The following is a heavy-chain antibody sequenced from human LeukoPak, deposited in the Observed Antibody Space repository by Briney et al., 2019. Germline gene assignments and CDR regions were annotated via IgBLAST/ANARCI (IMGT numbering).Heavy chain of an antibody. J-gene: IGHJ1*01. CDR2: IYPVDSDT. V-gene: IGHV5-51*01. D-gene: IGHD3-16*02. CDR1: GSRFTSYW. CDR3: ARGETGWGSYRYPS. Sequence: PGESLKFSCKGSGSRFTSYWIGWVRQMPGKGLEWMGIIYPVDSDTRYSPSFLGQVTISADKTISTPYLQWTCLQASGPAIYSCARGETGWGSYRYPSWGQGTLVTVST.